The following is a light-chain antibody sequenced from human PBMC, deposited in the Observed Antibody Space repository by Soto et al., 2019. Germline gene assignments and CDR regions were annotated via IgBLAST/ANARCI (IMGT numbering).Light chain of an antibody. CDR2: SNN. J-gene: IGLJ1*01. CDR3: AAWDDRLSPYV. CDR1: SSNIGSNY. V-gene: IGLV1-47*02. Sequence: QSVLTQPPSASGTPGQRVTISCSGSSSNIGSNYVYWYQQLPGTAPKLLIYSNNQRPSGVPDRFSGSKSGTSASLAISGLRSEDEADYYCAAWDDRLSPYVSGTGTKATVL.